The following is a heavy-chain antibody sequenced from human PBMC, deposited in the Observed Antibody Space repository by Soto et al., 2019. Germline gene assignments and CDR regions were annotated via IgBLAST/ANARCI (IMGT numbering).Heavy chain of an antibody. CDR2: ISYDGSNK. Sequence: ESGGGVVQPGRSLRLSCAASGFTFSSYAMHWVRQAPGKGLEWVAVISYDGSNKYYADSVKGRFTISRDNSKNTLYLQMNSLRAGDTAVYYCARDSFNGMPGIAADRELETNWFDPWGQGTLVTVSS. J-gene: IGHJ5*02. V-gene: IGHV3-30-3*01. D-gene: IGHD6-13*01. CDR3: ARDSFNGMPGIAADRELETNWFDP. CDR1: GFTFSSYA.